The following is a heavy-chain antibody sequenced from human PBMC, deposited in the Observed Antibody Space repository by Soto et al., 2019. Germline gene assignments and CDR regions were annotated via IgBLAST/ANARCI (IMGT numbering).Heavy chain of an antibody. V-gene: IGHV3-23*01. D-gene: IGHD1-26*01. J-gene: IGHJ4*02. CDR2: ISSSGGRT. CDR1: GFTFSSYA. CDR3: AKNIGGNYYFDY. Sequence: GGSLRLSCAASGFTFSSYAMNWVRQSPGMGLEWVSAISSSGGRTYFADSVKGRFTISRDNSKNTLYLQMNSLRAEDTAVYYCAKNIGGNYYFDYWGQGTLVTVSS.